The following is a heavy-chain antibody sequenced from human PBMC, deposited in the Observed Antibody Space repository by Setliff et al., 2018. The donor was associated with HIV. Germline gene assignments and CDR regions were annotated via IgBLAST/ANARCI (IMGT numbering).Heavy chain of an antibody. CDR3: ARGVNTAKVEDF. J-gene: IGHJ4*02. CDR2: INGGNGKT. V-gene: IGHV1-3*01. Sequence: ASVKVSCKASGYTFTSYAMHWVRQAPGQSLEWMGWINGGNGKTKYSQKFQGRVTFTRDTSTTTAYMEVSSLRSEDTAVYYCARGVNTAKVEDFWGQGTLVTVSS. D-gene: IGHD2-15*01. CDR1: GYTFTSYA.